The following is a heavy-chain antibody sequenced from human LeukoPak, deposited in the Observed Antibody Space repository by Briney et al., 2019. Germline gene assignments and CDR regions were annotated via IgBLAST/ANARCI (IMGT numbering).Heavy chain of an antibody. D-gene: IGHD3-3*01. CDR2: MNPKSGKR. V-gene: IGHV1-8*02. CDR3: ARSPLTTSEGFDL. CDR1: GYTLGNYD. Sequence: ASVKVSCKASGYTLGNYDINWVRQATGHGLEWMGWMNPKSGKRDYGQKFQGRLTITRNTSINTAYMELSSLRSEDSAVYYCARSPLTTSEGFDLWGQGTMVTVSS. J-gene: IGHJ3*01.